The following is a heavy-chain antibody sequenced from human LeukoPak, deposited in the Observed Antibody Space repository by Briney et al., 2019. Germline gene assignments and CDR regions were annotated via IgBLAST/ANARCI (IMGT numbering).Heavy chain of an antibody. CDR3: AKRRLADSYFDY. CDR2: ISGSGGST. V-gene: IGHV3-23*01. CDR1: GFTFSSYD. D-gene: IGHD2-21*01. Sequence: PGGSLRLSCVASGFTFSSYDMAWVRQAPGKGLEWVSAISGSGGSTYYADSVKGRFTISRDNSKNTLYLQMNSLRAEDTAVYYCAKRRLADSYFDYWGQGTLVTVSS. J-gene: IGHJ4*02.